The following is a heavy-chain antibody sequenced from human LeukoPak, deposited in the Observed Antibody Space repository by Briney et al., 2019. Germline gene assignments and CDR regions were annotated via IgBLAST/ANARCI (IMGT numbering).Heavy chain of an antibody. Sequence: SETLSLTCTVSGGSISSDTYYWGWIRQPPGKGLEWIGSGSTYYNPSLKSRVTISVDTSKNLFSLKLSSVTAADTAVYYCARHEVRSGWYTGRAFDIWGQGTMVTVSS. CDR3: ARHEVRSGWYTGRAFDI. CDR1: GGSISSDTYY. V-gene: IGHV4-39*01. D-gene: IGHD6-19*01. J-gene: IGHJ3*02. CDR2: GST.